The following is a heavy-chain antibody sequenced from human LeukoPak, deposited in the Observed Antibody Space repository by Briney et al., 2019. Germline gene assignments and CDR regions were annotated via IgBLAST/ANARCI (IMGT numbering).Heavy chain of an antibody. V-gene: IGHV3-23*01. CDR1: GFIFRSSA. J-gene: IGHJ6*02. CDR2: ISDSGDST. D-gene: IGHD7-27*01. CDR3: ASNWGGYYYYGMDV. Sequence: GGSLRLTCAASGFIFRSSAMSWVRQAPGKGLEWVSGISDSGDSTYYADSVKGRFTISRDNSKNMLYLQMNTLRAEDTAVYYCASNWGGYYYYGMDVWGQGTTVTVSS.